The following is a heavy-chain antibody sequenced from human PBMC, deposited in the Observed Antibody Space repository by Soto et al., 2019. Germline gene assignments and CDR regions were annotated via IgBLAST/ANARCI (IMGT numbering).Heavy chain of an antibody. CDR1: GGSLSGYY. J-gene: IGHJ4*02. CDR3: ARGQEGVVATH. V-gene: IGHV4-34*01. CDR2: VKDGGPT. D-gene: IGHD5-12*01. Sequence: QVQLQQWGAGLLKPSETLSLNCAVTGGSLSGYYWSWIRQPPGKGLEWIGEVKDGGPTNYSPSLAGRVTISSDTPNNQFSLRLTSVTAADTGVYYCARGQEGVVATHWDQGSLVTVSS.